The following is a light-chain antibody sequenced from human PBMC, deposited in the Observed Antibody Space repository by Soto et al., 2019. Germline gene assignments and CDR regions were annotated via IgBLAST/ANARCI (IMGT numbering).Light chain of an antibody. V-gene: IGKV1-5*01. Sequence: IKVTQSPSTLSASVGDAVTVTCRASQSVSGWLAWYQQKPGEAPKLLIYDASVLPRGVPSRFSGSGSGTKFTLTIASLQPDDFATYYCQQYETFSGTFGPGTKVDIK. CDR3: QQYETFSGT. J-gene: IGKJ1*01. CDR2: DAS. CDR1: QSVSGW.